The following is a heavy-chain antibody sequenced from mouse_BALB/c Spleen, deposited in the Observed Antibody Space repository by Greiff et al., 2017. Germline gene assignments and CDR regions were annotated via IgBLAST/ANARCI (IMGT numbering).Heavy chain of an antibody. CDR3: ARNDVGWRYAMDY. CDR2: ISSGSSTI. D-gene: IGHD1-1*02. V-gene: IGHV5-17*02. CDR1: GFTFSSFG. J-gene: IGHJ4*01. Sequence: EVKLMESGGGLVQPGGSRKLSCAASGFTFSSFGMHWVRQAPEKGLEWVAYISSGSSTIYYADTVKGRFTISRDNPKNTLFLQMTSLRSEDTAMYYCARNDVGWRYAMDYWGQGTSVTGSS.